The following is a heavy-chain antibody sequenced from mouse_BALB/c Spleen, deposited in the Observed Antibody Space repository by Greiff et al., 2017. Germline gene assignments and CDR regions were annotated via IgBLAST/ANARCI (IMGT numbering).Heavy chain of an antibody. CDR3: ARDGNYAWFAY. J-gene: IGHJ3*01. D-gene: IGHD2-1*01. CDR2: ISYDGSN. V-gene: IGHV3-6*02. CDR1: GYSITSGYY. Sequence: EESGPGLVKPSQSLSLTCSVTGYSITSGYYWNWIRQFPGNKLEWMGYISYDGSNNYNPSLKNRISITRDTSKNQFFLKLNSVTTEDTATYYCARDGNYAWFAYWGQGTLVTVSA.